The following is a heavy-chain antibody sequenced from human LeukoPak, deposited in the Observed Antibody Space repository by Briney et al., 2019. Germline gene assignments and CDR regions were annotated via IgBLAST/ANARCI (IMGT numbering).Heavy chain of an antibody. CDR1: GGSLSCSSYY. CDR2: VYYSGTT. D-gene: IGHD6-25*01. V-gene: IGHV4-39*01. CDR3: ARRLIAATIDY. J-gene: IGHJ4*02. Sequence: PSETLSLTCTVFGGSLSCSSYYWAWIRQPPGKGLEWIGSVYYSGTTFYNPSLKSRLTISVDTSKNQFSLKLSSVTAADTALYYCARRLIAATIDYWGQGTLVTVSS.